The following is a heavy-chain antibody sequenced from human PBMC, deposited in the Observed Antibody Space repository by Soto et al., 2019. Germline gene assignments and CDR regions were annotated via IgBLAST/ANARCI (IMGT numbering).Heavy chain of an antibody. V-gene: IGHV4-4*02. CDR3: ARARATIAAAAIFDC. D-gene: IGHD6-13*01. CDR2: VYRTGST. J-gene: IGHJ4*02. Sequence: SETLTLTCPVSGGSISTSNCWIWVRQPPGKGLEWIGEVYRTGSTNYNPSLESRLTISVDKSKNQFSLKLTSVTAADTAVYYCARARATIAAAAIFDCWGQGTLVTVSS. CDR1: GGSISTSNC.